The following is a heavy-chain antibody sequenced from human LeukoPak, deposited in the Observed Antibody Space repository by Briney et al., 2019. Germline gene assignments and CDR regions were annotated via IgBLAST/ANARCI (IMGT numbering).Heavy chain of an antibody. J-gene: IGHJ4*02. V-gene: IGHV3-7*01. D-gene: IGHD6-13*01. CDR2: IKQDGSEK. Sequence: GGSLRFSCAASGFTFSSYWMSWVRQAPGKGLEWVANIKQDGSEKYYVDSVKGRFTISRDNAKNSLYLQMNSLRAEDTAVYYCARMEYSSSWHPRSFDYWGQGTLVTVSS. CDR3: ARMEYSSSWHPRSFDY. CDR1: GFTFSSYW.